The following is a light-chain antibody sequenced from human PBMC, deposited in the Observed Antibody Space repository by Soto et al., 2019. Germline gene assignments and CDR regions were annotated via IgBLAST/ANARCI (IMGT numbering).Light chain of an antibody. J-gene: IGKJ2*01. V-gene: IGKV3-15*01. Sequence: EIVMTQSPATLSLSPGERADLSCRASQSIKSELAWYQQKPGQPPRLLIYGASTRATGVPARFTGSESGSEFTLTISGLQSEDFAVYYCQQGHNWPLTFGQGTRLEI. CDR3: QQGHNWPLT. CDR1: QSIKSE. CDR2: GAS.